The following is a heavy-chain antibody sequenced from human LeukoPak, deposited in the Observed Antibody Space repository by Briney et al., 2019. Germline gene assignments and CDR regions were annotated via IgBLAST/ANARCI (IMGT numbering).Heavy chain of an antibody. CDR1: GFTFSNYD. CDR3: ASLTVTGGSLSDY. V-gene: IGHV3-48*03. D-gene: IGHD2-15*01. Sequence: PGGSLRLSCVASGFTFSNYDMNWVRQVPGKGLEWVSYISNSGSSNYYVDSVKGRFTISRDNAKNSLYLQMNSLRAEDTAVYYCASLTVTGGSLSDYWGQGTLVTVSS. J-gene: IGHJ4*02. CDR2: ISNSGSSN.